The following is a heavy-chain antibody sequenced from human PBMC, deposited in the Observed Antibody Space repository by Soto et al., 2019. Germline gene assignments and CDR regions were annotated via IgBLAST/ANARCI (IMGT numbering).Heavy chain of an antibody. D-gene: IGHD4-17*01. CDR1: GFTVSSNY. Sequence: EVQLVESGGGLVQPGGSLRLSCAASGFTVSSNYMSWVRQAPGKGLEWVSVIYSGGSTYYADSVKGRFTISRDNSKNTLYLQMNSLRAEDTAVYYCARVTRGDFLSQPLGFFDYWGQGTLVTVSS. CDR2: IYSGGST. J-gene: IGHJ4*02. CDR3: ARVTRGDFLSQPLGFFDY. V-gene: IGHV3-66*01.